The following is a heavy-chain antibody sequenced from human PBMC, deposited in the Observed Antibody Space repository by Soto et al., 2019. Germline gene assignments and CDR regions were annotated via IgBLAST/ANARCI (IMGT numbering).Heavy chain of an antibody. CDR3: AKTETFNGYYNAFDC. J-gene: IGHJ4*02. V-gene: IGHV3-23*01. Sequence: GGSLRLSCAASGFSFGGYAVTWVRQAPGKGLEWVSAISGSGASTYYADSVKGRFTISRDNSKNTLYLQMNSLRAGDTAVYYCAKTETFNGYYNAFDCWGQATRGT. D-gene: IGHD3-9*01. CDR2: ISGSGAST. CDR1: GFSFGGYA.